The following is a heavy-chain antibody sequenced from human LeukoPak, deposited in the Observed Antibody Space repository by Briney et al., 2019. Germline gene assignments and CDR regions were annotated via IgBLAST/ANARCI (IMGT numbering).Heavy chain of an antibody. D-gene: IGHD2-21*01. V-gene: IGHV3-74*01. CDR1: GFTFSNYG. CDR2: INSDGRII. Sequence: PGGSLRLSCAASGFTFSNYGMHWVRQVPGKGLGWVSHINSDGRIINYADSVKGRFTISRDNAKNTLYLQMNSLRVEDTAVYYCAKRGEIPAFDYWGQGTLVTVSS. CDR3: AKRGEIPAFDY. J-gene: IGHJ4*02.